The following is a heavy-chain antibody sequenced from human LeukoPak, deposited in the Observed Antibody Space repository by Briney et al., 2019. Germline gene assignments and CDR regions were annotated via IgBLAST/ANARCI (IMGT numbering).Heavy chain of an antibody. CDR3: AAAWLVGTRGAFDV. CDR2: IVVGSGNT. Sequence: SVKVSCKASGFTFTSSAVQWVRQARGQRLEWIGWIVVGSGNTNYAQKFQERVTITRDMSTNTAYMELSSLRSEDTAVYYCAAAWLVGTRGAFDVWGQGTMVTVSS. CDR1: GFTFTSSA. V-gene: IGHV1-58*01. D-gene: IGHD5-12*01. J-gene: IGHJ3*01.